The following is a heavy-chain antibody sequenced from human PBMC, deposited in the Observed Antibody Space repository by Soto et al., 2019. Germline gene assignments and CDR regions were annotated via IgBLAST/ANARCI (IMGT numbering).Heavy chain of an antibody. D-gene: IGHD6-6*01. Sequence: SLKVSCKASGFSFTGYYIHWLRQAPGQGLEWMGWISAHSGGTEYAQKFQGRVTLTRDTSIATAYLTLTSLTSDDTALYYCAKDLTRQLAYWLDPWGQGTQVTVSS. V-gene: IGHV1-2*02. CDR1: GFSFTGYY. CDR2: ISAHSGGT. J-gene: IGHJ5*02. CDR3: AKDLTRQLAYWLDP.